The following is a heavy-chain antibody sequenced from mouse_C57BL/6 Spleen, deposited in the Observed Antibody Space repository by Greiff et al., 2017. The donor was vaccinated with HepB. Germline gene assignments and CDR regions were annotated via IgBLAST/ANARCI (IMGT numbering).Heavy chain of an antibody. CDR2: INPSTGGT. D-gene: IGHD4-1*01. CDR1: GYSFTGYY. J-gene: IGHJ2*01. CDR3: ARRTGTVLDY. Sequence: EVQLQQSGPELVKPGASVKISCKASGYSFTGYYMNWVKQSPEKSLEWIGEINPSTGGTTYNQKFKAKATLTVDKSSSTAYMQLKSLTSEDSAVYYCARRTGTVLDYWGQGTTLTVSS. V-gene: IGHV1-42*01.